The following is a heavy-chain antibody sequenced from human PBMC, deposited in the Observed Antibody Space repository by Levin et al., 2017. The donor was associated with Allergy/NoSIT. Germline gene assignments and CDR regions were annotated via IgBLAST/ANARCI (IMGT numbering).Heavy chain of an antibody. CDR2: IYYSGST. J-gene: IGHJ6*02. V-gene: IGHV4-59*01. Sequence: SQTLSLPCTVSGDSISGYYWSWIRQAPGKGLEWIGHIYYSGSTNYNPSFKSRTTLSVDMSRSQFSLKLSSVTAGDTAVYYCARDKIIMLRGDTYYYGMDVWGQGTTVTVSS. CDR3: ARDKIIMLRGDTYYYGMDV. D-gene: IGHD3-10*01. CDR1: GDSISGYY.